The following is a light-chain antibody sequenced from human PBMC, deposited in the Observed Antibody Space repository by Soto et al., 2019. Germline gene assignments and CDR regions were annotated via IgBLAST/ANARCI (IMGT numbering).Light chain of an antibody. Sequence: DIVLTQSPGTLSLSPGERATLSCRASQSVSSSYFAWYQQKPGQAPRLLIYGASSRATGFPDRFSGSGSGTDFTLTISRLEPEDFAAYYCQQYDSSPKTFGQGTKLEIK. CDR3: QQYDSSPKT. CDR1: QSVSSSY. J-gene: IGKJ2*01. V-gene: IGKV3-20*01. CDR2: GAS.